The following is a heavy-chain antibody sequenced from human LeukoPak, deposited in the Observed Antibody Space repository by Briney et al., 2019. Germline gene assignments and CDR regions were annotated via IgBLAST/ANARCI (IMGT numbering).Heavy chain of an antibody. J-gene: IGHJ4*02. Sequence: GGSLRLSCVASGFTFRNYWMSWFRQAPGKGLEWVANIKQDGSEKNYVDSVKGRFTISGDNAKNSLFLQMNSLRAEDTAVYYCARDPDLRRGYDGEGYWGQGTLVTVSS. CDR1: GFTFRNYW. CDR3: ARDPDLRRGYDGEGY. V-gene: IGHV3-7*05. D-gene: IGHD5-12*01. CDR2: IKQDGSEK.